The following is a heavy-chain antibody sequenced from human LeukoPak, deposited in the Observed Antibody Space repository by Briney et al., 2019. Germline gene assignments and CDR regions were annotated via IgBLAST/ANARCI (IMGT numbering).Heavy chain of an antibody. CDR3: TSYYYDSSGYYNFDY. CDR1: GGSISSYY. Sequence: SETLSLTCTVSGGSISSYYWSWIRQPPGKGLEWIGYIYYSGSTNYNPSLKSRVTISVGTSKNQFSLKLSSVTAADTAVYYCTSYYYDSSGYYNFDYWGQGTLVTVSS. D-gene: IGHD3-22*01. V-gene: IGHV4-59*01. CDR2: IYYSGST. J-gene: IGHJ4*02.